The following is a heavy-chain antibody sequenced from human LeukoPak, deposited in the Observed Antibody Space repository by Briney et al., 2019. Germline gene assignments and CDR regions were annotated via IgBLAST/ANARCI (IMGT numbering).Heavy chain of an antibody. CDR1: GGSFSGYY. V-gene: IGHV4-34*01. Sequence: SETLSLTCAVYGGSFSGYYWSWIRQPPGKGLEWIGEINHSGSTNYNPSLKSRVTISVDTSKNQFSLKLSSVTAADTAVYYCASSTANYYDSSGYYQTTGGVDYWGQGTLVTVSS. CDR2: INHSGST. D-gene: IGHD3-22*01. J-gene: IGHJ4*02. CDR3: ASSTANYYDSSGYYQTTGGVDY.